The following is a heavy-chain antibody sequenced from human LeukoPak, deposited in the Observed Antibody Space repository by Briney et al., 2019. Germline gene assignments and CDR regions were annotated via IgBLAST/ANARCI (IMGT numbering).Heavy chain of an antibody. D-gene: IGHD2-2*01. CDR1: GYTFTSYD. V-gene: IGHV1-8*01. CDR3: ARRDIVVVPAAQKYYYDSSGYLNDY. J-gene: IGHJ4*02. CDR2: MNPNSGNT. Sequence: ASVKVSCKASGYTFTSYDINWVRQATGQGLEWMGWMNPNSGNTGYAQRFQGRVTMTRNTSISTAYMELSSLRSEDTAVYYCARRDIVVVPAAQKYYYDSSGYLNDYWGQGTLVTVSS.